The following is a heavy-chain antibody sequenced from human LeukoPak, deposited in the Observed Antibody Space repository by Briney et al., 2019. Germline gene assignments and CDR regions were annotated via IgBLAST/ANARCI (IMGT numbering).Heavy chain of an antibody. D-gene: IGHD6-13*01. Sequence: GGSLRLSCAASRFTFSSYSMNWVRQAPGKGLEWVSSISSSSSYIYYADSVKGRFTISRDNAKNSLYLQMNSLRAEDTAVYYCASSGFAAAGRVDYWGQGTLVTVSS. V-gene: IGHV3-21*01. CDR2: ISSSSSYI. CDR1: RFTFSSYS. CDR3: ASSGFAAAGRVDY. J-gene: IGHJ4*02.